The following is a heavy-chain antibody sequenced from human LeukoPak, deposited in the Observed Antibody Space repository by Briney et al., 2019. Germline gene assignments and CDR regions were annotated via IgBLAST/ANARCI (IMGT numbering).Heavy chain of an antibody. CDR3: AKDVQMTSNAYYNYFDY. D-gene: IGHD3-22*01. V-gene: IGHV3-9*01. CDR1: GFTFDDYA. Sequence: PGGSLRLSCAASGFTFDDYAMHWVRQAPGKGLEWVSGISSNSGGIDYADSVKGRFTISRDNAKNSLYLQMNSLRPEDTAFYYCAKDVQMTSNAYYNYFDYWGQGTLVTVSS. J-gene: IGHJ4*02. CDR2: ISSNSGGI.